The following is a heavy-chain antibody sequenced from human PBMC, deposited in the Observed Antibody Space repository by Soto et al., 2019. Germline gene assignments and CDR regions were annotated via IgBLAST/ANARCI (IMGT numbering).Heavy chain of an antibody. D-gene: IGHD3-9*01. Sequence: ASVKVSCKASGYTFTSYAMHWVRQAPGQRLEWMGWINAGNGNTKYSQKFQGRVTITRDTSASTAYMELSSLRSEDTAVYYCARGGRYFGLSPYKIPPDYWGQGTLVTVSS. CDR2: INAGNGNT. CDR3: ARGGRYFGLSPYKIPPDY. CDR1: GYTFTSYA. V-gene: IGHV1-3*01. J-gene: IGHJ4*02.